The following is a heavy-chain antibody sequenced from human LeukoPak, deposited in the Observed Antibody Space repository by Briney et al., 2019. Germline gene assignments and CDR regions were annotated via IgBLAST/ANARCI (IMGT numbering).Heavy chain of an antibody. CDR2: ISGSGGST. J-gene: IGHJ4*02. CDR3: AKGATYYYDSSGYYPTR. D-gene: IGHD3-22*01. CDR1: GFTFSRYD. Sequence: GGSLRLSCAASGFTFSRYDMSWVRQAPGKGLEWVSAISGSGGSTYYADSVKGRFTISRDNSKNTLYLQMNSLRAEDTAVYYCAKGATYYYDSSGYYPTRWGQGTLVTVSS. V-gene: IGHV3-23*01.